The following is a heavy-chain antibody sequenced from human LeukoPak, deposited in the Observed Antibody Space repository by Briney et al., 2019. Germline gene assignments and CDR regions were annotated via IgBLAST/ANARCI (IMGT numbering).Heavy chain of an antibody. V-gene: IGHV3-23*01. CDR1: GFTFSSYA. D-gene: IGHD6-19*01. CDR2: ISGSGDKT. Sequence: GGSLRLSCAASGFTFSSYAMTWVRQAPGRGLEWVSGISGSGDKTDNADSVKGRFSISRDNSKNTLSLQMNSLRAEDTAVYYCAKGLAVAGSGYDSWGQGTLVTVSS. J-gene: IGHJ5*02. CDR3: AKGLAVAGSGYDS.